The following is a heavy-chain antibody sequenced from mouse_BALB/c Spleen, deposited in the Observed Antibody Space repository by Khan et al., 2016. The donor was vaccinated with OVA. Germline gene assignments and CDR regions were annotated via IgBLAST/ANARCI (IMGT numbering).Heavy chain of an antibody. CDR1: GYTFTDFT. Sequence: VQLQESGAELVRPGVSVKISCKGSGYTFTDFTMHWVKQSHAKSLEWIGVISTYYGDVTYNQKFKGKATMTVDKSSSTAYMELARLTSEDSAIYCRTRGGVGNRFVYWGQGTLVTVSA. CDR2: ISTYYGDV. CDR3: TRGGVGNRFVY. V-gene: IGHV1S137*01. J-gene: IGHJ3*01. D-gene: IGHD1-1*02.